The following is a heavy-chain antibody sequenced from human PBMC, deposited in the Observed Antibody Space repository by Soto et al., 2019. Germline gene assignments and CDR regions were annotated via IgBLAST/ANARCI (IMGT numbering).Heavy chain of an antibody. Sequence: QITLKESGPTLVKPTQTLTLTCTFSGFSLSTSGVGVGWIRQPLGKDLEWLALIYWDDFKCYSPSLKSSLTITKYTSKDQLSLTMTNMDPVDTATYDCAHHSSSWGYYWGQGTLVTVSA. V-gene: IGHV2-5*02. D-gene: IGHD6-13*01. J-gene: IGHJ4*02. CDR2: IYWDDFK. CDR3: AHHSSSWGYY. CDR1: GFSLSTSGVG.